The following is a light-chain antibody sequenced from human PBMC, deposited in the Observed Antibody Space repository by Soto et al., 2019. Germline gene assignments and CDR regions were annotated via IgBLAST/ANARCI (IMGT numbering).Light chain of an antibody. Sequence: IQATQSPFTLSESLGDSVTITCRASQAPGGFLAWFQQKPGKAPRLLIYDASNLQTGVPRRFSGSRAGTEFTLTISSLQSEDFAVYFCQQCKNWPTITFGQGTKVDIK. CDR3: QQCKNWPTIT. CDR2: DAS. J-gene: IGKJ5*01. CDR1: QAPGGF. V-gene: IGKV1-5*01.